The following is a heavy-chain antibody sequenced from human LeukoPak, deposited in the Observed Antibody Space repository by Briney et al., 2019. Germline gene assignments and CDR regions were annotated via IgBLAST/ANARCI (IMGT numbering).Heavy chain of an antibody. CDR2: INPNSGGT. Sequence: ASVKVSCKASGYTFTGYYMHWVRQAPGQGLEWMGWINPNSGGTNYAQKFQGRVTMTRDTSITTAYMELSRLSSDDTAVYYCARHPGKVTNDWYFDLWGRGTLVTVSS. J-gene: IGHJ2*01. CDR1: GYTFTGYY. D-gene: IGHD4-23*01. V-gene: IGHV1-2*02. CDR3: ARHPGKVTNDWYFDL.